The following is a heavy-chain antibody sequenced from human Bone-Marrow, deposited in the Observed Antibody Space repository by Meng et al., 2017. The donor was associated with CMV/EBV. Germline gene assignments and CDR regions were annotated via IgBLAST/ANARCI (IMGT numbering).Heavy chain of an antibody. D-gene: IGHD3-3*01. J-gene: IGHJ4*02. CDR3: ARSSPWYFDFWSGPDY. CDR1: GYTFTSYG. CDR2: INPYTGST. V-gene: IGHV1-18*01. Sequence: ASVKVSCKASGYTFTSYGISWVRQAPGQGLEWMGWINPYTGSTDYLQKFQDRVTMTTDTSTSTAYMELRSLRSDDTAVDYCARSSPWYFDFWSGPDYWGQGTLVTVSS.